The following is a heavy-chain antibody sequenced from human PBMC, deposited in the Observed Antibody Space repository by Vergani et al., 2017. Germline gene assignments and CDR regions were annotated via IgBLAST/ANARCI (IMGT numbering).Heavy chain of an antibody. J-gene: IGHJ4*02. V-gene: IGHV3-15*01. CDR2: IKSKTDGGTT. D-gene: IGHD3-22*01. CDR1: GGSISSYY. Sequence: VQLQESGPGLVKPSETLSLTCTVSGGSISSYYWSWIRQPPGKGLEWVGRIKSKTDGGTTDYAAPVKGRFTISRDDSKNTLYLQMNSLKTEDTAVYYCTTEQVLPMIVVGSFDYWGQGTLVTVSS. CDR3: TTEQVLPMIVVGSFDY.